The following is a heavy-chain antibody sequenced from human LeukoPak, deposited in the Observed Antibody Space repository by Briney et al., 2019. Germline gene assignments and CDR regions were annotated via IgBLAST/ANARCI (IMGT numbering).Heavy chain of an antibody. CDR1: GYTLIELS. J-gene: IGHJ4*02. Sequence: ASVKRSCKVSGYTLIELSMHWVREAPGKGLEWMGGFDVEGGETIYARKFQGRVTMTEDTSTDTAYMELSSLRSEDTAVYYCAALQFWGQGTLVTVSS. CDR3: AALQF. V-gene: IGHV1-24*01. CDR2: FDVEGGET.